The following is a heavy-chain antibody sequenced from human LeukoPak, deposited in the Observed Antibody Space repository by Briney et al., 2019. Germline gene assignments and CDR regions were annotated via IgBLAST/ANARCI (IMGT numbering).Heavy chain of an antibody. D-gene: IGHD5-24*01. J-gene: IGHJ4*02. Sequence: GRSLRLSCAPSGFTFSSYAMHWVRQSPGKGLEWVAVISYDGSNKYYADSVKGRFTISRDNSKNTLYLQMNSLRAEDTAVYYCAKPQWLSADYFDYWGQGTLVTVSS. V-gene: IGHV3-30-3*02. CDR2: ISYDGSNK. CDR1: GFTFSSYA. CDR3: AKPQWLSADYFDY.